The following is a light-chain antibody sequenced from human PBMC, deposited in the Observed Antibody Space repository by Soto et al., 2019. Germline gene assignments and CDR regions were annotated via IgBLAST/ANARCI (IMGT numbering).Light chain of an antibody. J-gene: IGLJ2*01. V-gene: IGLV1-44*01. CDR3: AARDASLNGVV. Sequence: QPVLTQPPSASGTPGQRVTISCSGSNSNIGSNPVNWYQQLPGTAPRLLIYSADQRPSGVPDRISGSKSGPSASLAISGLQSEDEAGYFWAARDASLNGVVLGGGTQLTVL. CDR1: NSNIGSNP. CDR2: SAD.